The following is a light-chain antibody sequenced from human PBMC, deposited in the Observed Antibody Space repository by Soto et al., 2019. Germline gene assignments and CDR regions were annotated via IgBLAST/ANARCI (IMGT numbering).Light chain of an antibody. V-gene: IGLV1-40*01. Sequence: QSVLTQPPSVSGAPGQRVTISCTGSSSNIGAGYDVHWYQQLPGTAPKLLIYGNSNRPSGVPDRFSGSKSGTSASLANTGLQAEDEADYYCQSYDSSLGGSVFGGGTKLTVL. CDR3: QSYDSSLGGSV. CDR2: GNS. CDR1: SSNIGAGYD. J-gene: IGLJ2*01.